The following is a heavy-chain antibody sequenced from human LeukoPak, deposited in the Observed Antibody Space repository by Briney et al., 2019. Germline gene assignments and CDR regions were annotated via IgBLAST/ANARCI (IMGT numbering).Heavy chain of an antibody. CDR2: INPNSGGT. V-gene: IGHV1-2*04. Sequence: PWASVKVSCKASGYTFTGYYMHWVRQAPGQGLEWMGWINPNSGGTNYAQKFQGWVTMTRDTSISTAYMELSRLRSDDTAVYYCARGGGYDSSGSYVLDYWGQGTLVTVSS. CDR1: GYTFTGYY. D-gene: IGHD3-22*01. J-gene: IGHJ4*02. CDR3: ARGGGYDSSGSYVLDY.